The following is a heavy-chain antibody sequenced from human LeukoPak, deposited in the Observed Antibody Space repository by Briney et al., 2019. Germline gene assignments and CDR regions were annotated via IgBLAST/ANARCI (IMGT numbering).Heavy chain of an antibody. V-gene: IGHV3-7*01. J-gene: IGHJ4*02. CDR3: ARVRLIREIAAALDY. CDR1: GFTFSSYW. Sequence: GGSLRLSCAASGFTFSSYWMSWVRQAPGKGLEWVANIKQDGSEKYYVDSVKGRFTISRDNAKNSLYLQMNSLRAEDTAVYYCARVRLIREIAAALDYWGQGTLVTVSS. CDR2: IKQDGSEK. D-gene: IGHD6-13*01.